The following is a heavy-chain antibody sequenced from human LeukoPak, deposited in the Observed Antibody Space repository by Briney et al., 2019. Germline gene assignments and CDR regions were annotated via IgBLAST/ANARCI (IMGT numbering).Heavy chain of an antibody. J-gene: IGHJ6*03. CDR3: ARSSGWYHRGPDYYYYYMDV. CDR2: ISGSGGST. V-gene: IGHV3-23*01. CDR1: GFTFSSYA. Sequence: GGSLRLSCAASGFTFSSYAMSWVRQAPGKGLEWVSAISGSGGSTYYADSVKGRFTISRDNSKNTLYLQMNSLRAEDTAIYYCARSSGWYHRGPDYYYYYMDVWGKGTTVTVS. D-gene: IGHD6-19*01.